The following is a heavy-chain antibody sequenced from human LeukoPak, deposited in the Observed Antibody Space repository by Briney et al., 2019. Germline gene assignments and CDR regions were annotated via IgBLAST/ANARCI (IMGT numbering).Heavy chain of an antibody. CDR1: GFTFSDYS. V-gene: IGHV3-21*01. D-gene: IGHD1-1*01. J-gene: IGHJ1*01. CDR3: VRDLMGAGGTTAYFHH. CDR2: ISRRSRHL. Sequence: GGSLRLSCAASGFTFSDYSMNWVRQAPGKGLEWVSSISRRSRHLYYAGSVKGRFTISRDNAKNSLYLQMNSLRAEGMAVYYCVRDLMGAGGTTAYFHHWGQGTLVTVSS.